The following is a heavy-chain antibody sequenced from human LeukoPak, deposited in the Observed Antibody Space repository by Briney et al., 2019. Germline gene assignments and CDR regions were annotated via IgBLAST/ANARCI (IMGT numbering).Heavy chain of an antibody. Sequence: ASVKVSCKVSGYTLTELSMHWARQAPGKGLEWMGGFDPEDGETIYAQKFQGRVTMTEDTSTDTAYMELSSLRSEDTAVYYCATTGNGGARAWVVKYYFDYWGQGTLVTVSS. J-gene: IGHJ4*02. CDR2: FDPEDGET. CDR3: ATTGNGGARAWVVKYYFDY. V-gene: IGHV1-24*01. D-gene: IGHD1-26*01. CDR1: GYTLTELS.